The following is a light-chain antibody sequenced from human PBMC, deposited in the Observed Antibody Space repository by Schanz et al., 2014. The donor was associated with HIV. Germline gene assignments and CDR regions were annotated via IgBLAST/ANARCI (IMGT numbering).Light chain of an antibody. CDR3: SSYTSSSTRPWV. V-gene: IGLV2-14*03. Sequence: QSALTQPASLSGSPGQSITISCTGTSSDIGTYNYVSWYQQHPGKAPKLMIYAVSVRPSAVPDRFSGSKSGNTASLTISGLQAEDEADYYCSSYTSSSTRPWVFGGGTKLTVL. CDR2: AVS. J-gene: IGLJ3*02. CDR1: SSDIGTYNY.